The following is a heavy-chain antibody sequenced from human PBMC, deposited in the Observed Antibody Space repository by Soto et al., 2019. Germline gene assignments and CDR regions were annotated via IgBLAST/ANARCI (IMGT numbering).Heavy chain of an antibody. CDR2: INTYNGNT. J-gene: IGHJ6*02. CDR1: GYTFTRYG. Sequence: QVQLVQSGAEVKNPGASVKVSCKASGYTFTRYGIGWARQAPGQGLEWMGWINTYNGNTNYAQNIQARVTLTTDTSTSTAYMEQRSLRSNDTAIYYCAMVDVYVTPSPQDVWGQGTTVIVSS. D-gene: IGHD3-16*01. CDR3: AMVDVYVTPSPQDV. V-gene: IGHV1-18*01.